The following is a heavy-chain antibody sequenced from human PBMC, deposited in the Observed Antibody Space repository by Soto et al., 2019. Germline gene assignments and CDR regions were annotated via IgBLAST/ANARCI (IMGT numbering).Heavy chain of an antibody. CDR1: GGSISSSSYY. CDR3: ARQPLISGYDSVYENYFDY. D-gene: IGHD5-12*01. V-gene: IGHV4-39*01. J-gene: IGHJ4*02. CDR2: IYYSGST. Sequence: QLQLQESGPGLVKPSETLSLTCTVSGGSISSSSYYWGWIRQPPGKGLEWIGSIYYSGSTYYNPSLKSRVTISVDTSKNQFSLKLSSVTAADTAVYYCARQPLISGYDSVYENYFDYWGQGTLVTVSS.